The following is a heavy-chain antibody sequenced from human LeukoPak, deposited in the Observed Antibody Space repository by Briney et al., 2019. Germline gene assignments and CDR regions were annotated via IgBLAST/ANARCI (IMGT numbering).Heavy chain of an antibody. CDR1: GFTFSSYA. J-gene: IGHJ4*02. D-gene: IGHD4-23*01. CDR3: ARSGGGFTAGFDY. V-gene: IGHV3-23*01. Sequence: PGGSLRLSCAASGFTFSSYAMTWVRQAPGKGLKWVSIISGSGGSTYYADSVKGRFTISRDNSKNTLYLQMNSLRPGDTALYYCARSGGGFTAGFDYWGQGTLVTVSS. CDR2: ISGSGGST.